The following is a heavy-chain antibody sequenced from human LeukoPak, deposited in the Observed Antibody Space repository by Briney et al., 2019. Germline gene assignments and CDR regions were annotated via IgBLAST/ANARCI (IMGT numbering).Heavy chain of an antibody. D-gene: IGHD1-26*01. CDR2: ITGSGGTT. J-gene: IGHJ4*02. CDR3: ARDRMGAILYFDS. Sequence: GGSLRLSCAASGFSFSSYGMSRVRQAPGKGLEWISAITGSGGTTYYADSVEGRFTISRDNSKNTLYLQVNSLRAEDTAVYYCARDRMGAILYFDSWGQGTLVTVSS. V-gene: IGHV3-23*01. CDR1: GFSFSSYG.